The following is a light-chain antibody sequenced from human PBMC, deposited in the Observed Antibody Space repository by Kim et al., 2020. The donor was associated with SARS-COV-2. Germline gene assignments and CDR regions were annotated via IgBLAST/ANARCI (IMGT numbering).Light chain of an antibody. CDR3: QQYGASVYT. V-gene: IGKV3-20*01. Sequence: LARGEPAPPACRTRSIVNSSYTACYQQRLGQAPRLLIYAASRRATSVPDRFSGSGSATVFTLTISMLQHEDSTVYYCQQYGASVYTFGQGTKLEI. CDR2: AAS. J-gene: IGKJ2*01. CDR1: SIVNSSY.